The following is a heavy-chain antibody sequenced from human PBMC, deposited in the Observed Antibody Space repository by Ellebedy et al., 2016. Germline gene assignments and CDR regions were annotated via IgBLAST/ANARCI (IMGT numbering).Heavy chain of an antibody. J-gene: IGHJ4*02. V-gene: IGHV3-74*01. CDR3: ARGNHGFDY. CDR2: INGDGTTT. CDR1: GFTFSTYW. Sequence: GESLKISYAASGFTFSTYWMHWVRQAPGKGLEWVSFINGDGTTTDSADSVRGRFTISRDNAKNTVSLQMNSLRAEDTAVYFCARGNHGFDYWGQGALVTVSS.